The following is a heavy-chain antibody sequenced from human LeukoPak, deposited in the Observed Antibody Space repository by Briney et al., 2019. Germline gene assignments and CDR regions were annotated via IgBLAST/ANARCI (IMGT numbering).Heavy chain of an antibody. Sequence: GGSLRLSCAASGFTFSSYAMSWVRQAPGKGLEWVSVISGSGGSTYYADSVKGRFTISRDNSENTLYLQMNSLTVEDTAVYYCVKSNGYGLVDIWGQGTMVTVSS. J-gene: IGHJ3*02. CDR1: GFTFSSYA. CDR2: ISGSGGST. D-gene: IGHD3-10*01. CDR3: VKSNGYGLVDI. V-gene: IGHV3-23*01.